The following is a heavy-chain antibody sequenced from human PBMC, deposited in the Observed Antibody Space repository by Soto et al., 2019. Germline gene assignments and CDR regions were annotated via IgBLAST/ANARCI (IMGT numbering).Heavy chain of an antibody. CDR3: ARFSGSYEFDY. CDR2: IYYSGST. Sequence: QVQLQESGPGLVKPSETLSLTCTVSGGSVSSGSYYWSWIRQPPGKGLEWIGYIYYSGSTNYNPSLKSRVTISVNTSKNQFSLNLSSVTAADTAVYYCARFSGSYEFDYWGQGTLVTVSS. V-gene: IGHV4-61*01. D-gene: IGHD1-26*01. J-gene: IGHJ4*02. CDR1: GGSVSSGSYY.